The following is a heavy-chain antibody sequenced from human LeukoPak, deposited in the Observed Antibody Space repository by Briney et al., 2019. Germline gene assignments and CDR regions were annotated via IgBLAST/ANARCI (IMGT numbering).Heavy chain of an antibody. D-gene: IGHD5-18*01. CDR1: GFTFSNYG. CDR3: ARAEGIQLWVIDY. J-gene: IGHJ4*02. CDR2: IWYDGSNK. Sequence: GGSLRLSCAASGFTFSNYGMHWVRQAPGKGLEWVAVIWYDGSNKYYADSLKGRFTISRDNSKNTLYLQMNSLRAEDKAVYYCARAEGIQLWVIDYWGQGTQVTVSS. V-gene: IGHV3-33*01.